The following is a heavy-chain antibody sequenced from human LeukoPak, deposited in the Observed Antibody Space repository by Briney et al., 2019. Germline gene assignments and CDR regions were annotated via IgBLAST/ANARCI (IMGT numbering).Heavy chain of an antibody. V-gene: IGHV4-39*01. Sequence: SETLSLTCTVSGGSISSSSYYWGWIRQPPGKGLEWIGSIYYSGSTYYNPSLKSRVTISVDTSKNQFSLKLSSVTAADTAVYYCARHGPLLPPESGQWPPIEYWGQGTLVTVSS. CDR1: GGSISSSSYY. CDR3: ARHGPLLPPESGQWPPIEY. J-gene: IGHJ4*02. CDR2: IYYSGST. D-gene: IGHD6-19*01.